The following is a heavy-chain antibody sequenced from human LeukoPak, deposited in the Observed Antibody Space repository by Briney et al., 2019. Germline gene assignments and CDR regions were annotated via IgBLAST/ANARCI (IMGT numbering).Heavy chain of an antibody. CDR3: TRLGGGSPDFIIVPGANKLKWYDP. V-gene: IGHV3-73*01. CDR2: IRSKRDNYAT. J-gene: IGHJ5*02. D-gene: IGHD2-2*01. CDR1: GFSFSGST. Sequence: PGGSLRLSCATSGFSFSGSTMHWVRQAPGKGLEWLGHIRSKRDNYATVYAASVEGRFTISRDDSKSTAYLQMNSLKIEDTALYHCTRLGGGSPDFIIVPGANKLKWYDPWGQGTLVTVSS.